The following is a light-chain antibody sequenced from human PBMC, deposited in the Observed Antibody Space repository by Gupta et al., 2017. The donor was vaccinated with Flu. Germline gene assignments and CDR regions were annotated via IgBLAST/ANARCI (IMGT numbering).Light chain of an antibody. CDR1: SRDVGAYNY. CDR2: DVN. J-gene: IGLJ2*01. Sequence: SRDVGAYNYVSWIQQHPGKAPKLMIYDVNNRPSGASDRFTGSKSGNTASLTISGLQAEDEADYYCSSYTTSSTVIFGGGTKLTVL. CDR3: SSYTTSSTVI. V-gene: IGLV2-14*04.